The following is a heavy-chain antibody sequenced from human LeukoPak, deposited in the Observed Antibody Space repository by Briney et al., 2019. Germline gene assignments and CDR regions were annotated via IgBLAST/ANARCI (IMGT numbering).Heavy chain of an antibody. V-gene: IGHV3-30*02. CDR3: AKDSDSSGYYSIDY. CDR2: IRYDGSNK. D-gene: IGHD3-22*01. CDR1: GFTFSSYG. J-gene: IGHJ4*02. Sequence: GGSLRLSCAASGFTFSSYGMHWVRQAPGKGLEWVAFIRYDGSNKYYADSVKGRFTISRDNSKNTLYLQMNSLRAEDTAVYYCAKDSDSSGYYSIDYWGQGTLVTVSS.